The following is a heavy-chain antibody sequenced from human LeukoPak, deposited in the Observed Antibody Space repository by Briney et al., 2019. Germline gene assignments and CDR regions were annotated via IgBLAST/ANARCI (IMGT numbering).Heavy chain of an antibody. CDR3: AKEQDYYDSSGYYYGTSGFDY. Sequence: GGSLRLSCAASGFTFSSYAMSWVRQAPGKGLEWVSAISGSGGSTYYADSVKGRFTISRDNSKNTLYLQMNSLRAEDTGVYYCAKEQDYYDSSGYYYGTSGFDYWGQGTLVTVSS. CDR1: GFTFSSYA. D-gene: IGHD3-22*01. CDR2: ISGSGGST. J-gene: IGHJ4*02. V-gene: IGHV3-23*01.